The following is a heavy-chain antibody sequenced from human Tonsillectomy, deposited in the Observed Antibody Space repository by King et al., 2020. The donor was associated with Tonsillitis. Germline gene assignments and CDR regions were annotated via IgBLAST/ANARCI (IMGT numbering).Heavy chain of an antibody. CDR2: INHSGIT. CDR1: GGSFSGYY. D-gene: IGHD3-22*01. Sequence: VQLQQWGAGLLKPSETLSLTCAVYGGSFSGYYWSWIRQPPGKGLEWIGEINHSGITNYNPSLKSRITISVDTSKNQFSLKLSSVTAADTAVYYCARAGRTYYYDSSGFDYWGQGTLVTVSS. CDR3: ARAGRTYYYDSSGFDY. J-gene: IGHJ4*02. V-gene: IGHV4-34*01.